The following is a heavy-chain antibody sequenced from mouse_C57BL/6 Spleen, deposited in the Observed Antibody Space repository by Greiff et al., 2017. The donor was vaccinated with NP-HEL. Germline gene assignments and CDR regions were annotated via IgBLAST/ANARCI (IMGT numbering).Heavy chain of an antibody. J-gene: IGHJ3*01. CDR1: GFTFSSYG. D-gene: IGHD2-3*01. Sequence: EVKLMESGGDLVKPGGSLKLSCAASGFTFSSYGMSWVRQTPDKRLEWVATISSGGSYTYYPDSVKGRFTLSRDNAKNTRYLQMSSLKSEDTAMYYGARHRAMMVTTSWFAYWGQGTLVTVSA. V-gene: IGHV5-6*01. CDR2: ISSGGSYT. CDR3: ARHRAMMVTTSWFAY.